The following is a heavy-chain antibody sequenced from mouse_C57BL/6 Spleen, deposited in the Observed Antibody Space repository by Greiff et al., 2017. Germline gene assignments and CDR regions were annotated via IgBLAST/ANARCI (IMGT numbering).Heavy chain of an antibody. Sequence: QVQLQQPGAELVKPGASVKLSCKASGYTFTSYWMQWVKQRPGQGLEWIGEIDPSDSYTNSTQKFKGTATLTVDTSSSTAYMQLSSLTSEDSAVYYCARRGYDGDAKDYWGQGTSVTVSS. J-gene: IGHJ4*01. V-gene: IGHV1-50*01. D-gene: IGHD2-2*01. CDR3: ARRGYDGDAKDY. CDR2: IDPSDSYT. CDR1: GYTFTSYW.